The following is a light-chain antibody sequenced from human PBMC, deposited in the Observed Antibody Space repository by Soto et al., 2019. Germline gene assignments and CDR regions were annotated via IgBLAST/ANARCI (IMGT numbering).Light chain of an antibody. J-gene: IGLJ3*02. CDR3: AAWDDSLSGWV. CDR1: TSNIGTNY. Sequence: QPVLTQPPSASGTPGQRVTISCSGSTSNIGTNYVYWYQQLPGTDPKLLIYRSNQRPSGVPDRFSGSKSGTSASLAISGLRSEDEADYYCAAWDDSLSGWVFGGGTKVTVL. CDR2: RSN. V-gene: IGLV1-47*01.